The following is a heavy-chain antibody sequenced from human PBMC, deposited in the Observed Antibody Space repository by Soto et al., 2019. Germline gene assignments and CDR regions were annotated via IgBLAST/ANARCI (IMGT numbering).Heavy chain of an antibody. Sequence: PGESLKISCKGSGYSFTSYWIGWVRQMPGKGLEWMGIIYPGDSDTRYSPSFQGQVTISADKSISTAYLQWSSLKASDTAMYYCARNGTSYSSGWHDAFDIWGQGTMVTVSS. CDR1: GYSFTSYW. J-gene: IGHJ3*02. V-gene: IGHV5-51*01. D-gene: IGHD6-19*01. CDR2: IYPGDSDT. CDR3: ARNGTSYSSGWHDAFDI.